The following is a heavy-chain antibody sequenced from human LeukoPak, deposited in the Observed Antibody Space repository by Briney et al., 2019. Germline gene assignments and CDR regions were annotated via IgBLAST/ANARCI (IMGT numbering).Heavy chain of an antibody. CDR3: AREMGVVTAHGIDV. D-gene: IGHD4-23*01. V-gene: IGHV4-39*02. CDR1: GGSISSISSNNYH. CDR2: TYYSGST. Sequence: PSETLSLTCIVSGGSISSISSNNYHWGWIRQPPGKGLEWIGSTYYSGSTYYNPSLKSRVTISVDTPKNQFSLKLSSVTAADTALYYCAREMGVVTAHGIDVWGQGTTVTVSS. J-gene: IGHJ6*02.